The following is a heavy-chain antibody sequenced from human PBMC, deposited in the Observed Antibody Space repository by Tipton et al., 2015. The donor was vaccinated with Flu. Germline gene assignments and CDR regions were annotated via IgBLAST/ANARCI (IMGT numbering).Heavy chain of an antibody. CDR1: GYLFTSHW. CDR2: IYPGDSDT. V-gene: IGHV5-51*01. Sequence: QLVQSGAEVKKPGESLKISCKGSGYLFTSHWIGWVRQMPGKGLEWMGLIYPGDSDTRYSPSFQGQVTISVDKSITTAYLQWSSLKASDTAAYFCARQFLEYSSSSSRFYYGMDVWGQGTTVTVSS. J-gene: IGHJ6*02. D-gene: IGHD6-6*01. CDR3: ARQFLEYSSSSSRFYYGMDV.